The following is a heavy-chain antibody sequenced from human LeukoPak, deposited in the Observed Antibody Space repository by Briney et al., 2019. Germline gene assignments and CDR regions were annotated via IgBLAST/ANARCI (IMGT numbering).Heavy chain of an antibody. CDR1: GGTFSSYA. CDR3: ARGAEGGIAAPTIDY. J-gene: IGHJ4*02. D-gene: IGHD6-13*01. CDR2: IIPIFGTA. V-gene: IGHV1-69*13. Sequence: SVKVSCKASGGTFSSYAISWVRQAPGQGLEWTGGIIPIFGTANYAQKFQGRVTITADESTSTAYMELSSLRSEDTAVYYCARGAEGGIAAPTIDYWGQGTLVTVSS.